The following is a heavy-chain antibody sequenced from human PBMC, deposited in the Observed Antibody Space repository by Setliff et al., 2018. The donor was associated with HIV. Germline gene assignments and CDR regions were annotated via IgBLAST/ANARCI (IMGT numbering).Heavy chain of an antibody. D-gene: IGHD2-2*03. Sequence: GGSLRLSCTASRFSFKTYGMHWVRQAPGKGLEWVSYISSSTSTIYYADSVKGRFTVSRDNSKNTLYLQMNSLRGEDTAVYYCSRHLGYCSTTNSCWGQGTPVTVSS. CDR2: ISSSTSTI. CDR3: SRHLGYCSTTNSC. CDR1: RFSFKTYG. V-gene: IGHV3-48*01. J-gene: IGHJ4*02.